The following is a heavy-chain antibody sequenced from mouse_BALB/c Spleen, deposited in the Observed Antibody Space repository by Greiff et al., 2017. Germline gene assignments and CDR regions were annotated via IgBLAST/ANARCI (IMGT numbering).Heavy chain of an antibody. CDR1: GFTFTDYY. CDR2: IRNKANGYTT. V-gene: IGHV7-3*02. D-gene: IGHD1-1*01. CDR3: ARSRYYYGSSSYYFDY. J-gene: IGHJ2*01. Sequence: EVKLVESGGGLVQPGGSLRLSCATSGFTFTDYYMSWVRQPPGKALEWLGFIRNKANGYTTEYSASVKGRFTISRDNSQSILYLQMNTLRAEDSATYDCARSRYYYGSSSYYFDYWGQGTTLTVSS.